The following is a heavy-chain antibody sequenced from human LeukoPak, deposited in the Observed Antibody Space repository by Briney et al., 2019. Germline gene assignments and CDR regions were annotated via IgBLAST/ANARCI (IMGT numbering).Heavy chain of an antibody. CDR3: ASLVDSSSWGINDY. CDR2: MNPDSGDT. V-gene: IGHV1-8*01. D-gene: IGHD6-13*01. CDR1: GYAFTSYD. Sequence: ASVKVSCKASGYAFTSYDINWVLQATGQGLEWMGWMNPDSGDTGYVQKFQGRVTMTRSTSISTAYMELSSLRSEDTAVYYCASLVDSSSWGINDYWGQGTLVTVSS. J-gene: IGHJ4*02.